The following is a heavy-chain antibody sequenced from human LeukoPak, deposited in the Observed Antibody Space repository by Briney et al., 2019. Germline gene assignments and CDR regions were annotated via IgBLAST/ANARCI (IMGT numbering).Heavy chain of an antibody. J-gene: IGHJ5*02. Sequence: PSETLSLTCTVSGGSISSYYWSWIRQPPGKGLEWIGYIYYSGSTNYNPSLKSRVTISVDTSKNQFSLKLSSVTAADTAVYYCARGVAAATDNWFDPWGQGTLVTVSS. D-gene: IGHD6-13*01. CDR3: ARGVAAATDNWFDP. CDR1: GGSISSYY. V-gene: IGHV4-59*01. CDR2: IYYSGST.